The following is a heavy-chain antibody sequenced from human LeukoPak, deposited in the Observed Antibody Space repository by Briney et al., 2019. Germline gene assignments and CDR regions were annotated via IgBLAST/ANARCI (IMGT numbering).Heavy chain of an antibody. CDR1: GYTFTGYY. Sequence: ASVKVSCKASGYTFTGYYMHWVRQAPGQGLEWVGWINPNSGGTNYAQKFQGRVTMTRDTSISTAYMELSRLRSDDTAVYYCARFVIRVDSSGYYSEYYFDYWGQGTLVTVSS. CDR3: ARFVIRVDSSGYYSEYYFDY. CDR2: INPNSGGT. D-gene: IGHD3-22*01. J-gene: IGHJ4*02. V-gene: IGHV1-2*02.